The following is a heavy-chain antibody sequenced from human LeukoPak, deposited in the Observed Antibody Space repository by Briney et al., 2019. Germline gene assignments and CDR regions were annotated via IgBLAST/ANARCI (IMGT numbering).Heavy chain of an antibody. CDR3: AKAYYDILTGYYAPDAFDI. D-gene: IGHD3-9*01. V-gene: IGHV3-23*01. CDR2: ISGSGGST. Sequence: GGSLRLSCAASGFTFSSYAMSWVRQAPGKGLEWVSAISGSGGSTYYADSVKGRFTISRDNSKNTLYLQMNSLRAEDTAVYYCAKAYYDILTGYYAPDAFDIWGQGTTVTVSS. J-gene: IGHJ3*02. CDR1: GFTFSSYA.